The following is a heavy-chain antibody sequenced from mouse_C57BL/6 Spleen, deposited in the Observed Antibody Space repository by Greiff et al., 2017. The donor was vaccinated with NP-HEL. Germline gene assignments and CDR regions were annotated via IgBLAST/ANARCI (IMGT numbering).Heavy chain of an antibody. Sequence: QVQLKESGAELVKPGASVKLSCKASGYTFTSYWMHWVKQRPGQGLEWIGMIHPNSGSTNYNEKFKSKATLTVDKSSSTAYMQLSSLTAEDSAVYYCARGTVDAMDYWGQGTSVTVSS. CDR2: IHPNSGST. V-gene: IGHV1-64*01. CDR1: GYTFTSYW. D-gene: IGHD1-1*01. J-gene: IGHJ4*01. CDR3: ARGTVDAMDY.